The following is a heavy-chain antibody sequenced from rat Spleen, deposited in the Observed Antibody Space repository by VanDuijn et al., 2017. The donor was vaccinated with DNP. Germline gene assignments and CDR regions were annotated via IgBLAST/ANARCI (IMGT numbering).Heavy chain of an antibody. J-gene: IGHJ3*01. Sequence: EVQLVDSGGGLVQPGGSLKVSCAASGFIFSDYNMAWVRQAPKKGLEWVATITYDGRSTYYRDSVKGRFTISRDNAESTLYLQMDSLRSEETATYYCARSGGGFAFWGQGTLVTVSS. V-gene: IGHV5-7*01. D-gene: IGHD1-1*01. CDR2: ITYDGRST. CDR3: ARSGGGFAF. CDR1: GFIFSDYN.